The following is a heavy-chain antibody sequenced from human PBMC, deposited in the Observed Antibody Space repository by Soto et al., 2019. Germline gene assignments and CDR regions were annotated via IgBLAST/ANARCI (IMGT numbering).Heavy chain of an antibody. Sequence: ASMQVSCKPSGYTFTSYYMHWVRQAPGQGLEWMGIINPSGGSTSYAQKFQGRVTMTRDTYTSTVYMELSSLRSEDTAVYYCARAPPTLTRSYTPFDYWGQATLVTVS. CDR2: INPSGGST. CDR1: GYTFTSYY. CDR3: ARAPPTLTRSYTPFDY. V-gene: IGHV1-46*01. J-gene: IGHJ4*02. D-gene: IGHD3-9*01.